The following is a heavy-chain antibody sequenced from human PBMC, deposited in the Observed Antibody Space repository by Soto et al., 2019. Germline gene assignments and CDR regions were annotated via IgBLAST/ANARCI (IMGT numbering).Heavy chain of an antibody. CDR1: GFTFSTYT. Sequence: VGSLRLSCAASGFTFSTYTMSWVRQAPGKGLEWVVGISASGDNSYYADSVKGRFTISRDNSKGILYLQMNNLRAEDTAVYYCADGGEWSFNFVYWCQGTLVTVSS. J-gene: IGHJ4*01. CDR3: ADGGEWSFNFVY. CDR2: ISASGDNS. V-gene: IGHV3-23*01. D-gene: IGHD3-3*01.